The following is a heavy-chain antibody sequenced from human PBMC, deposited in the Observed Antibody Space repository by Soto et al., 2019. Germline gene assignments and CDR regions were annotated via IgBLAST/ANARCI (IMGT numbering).Heavy chain of an antibody. J-gene: IGHJ4*02. D-gene: IGHD6-19*01. CDR2: IYYSGST. V-gene: IGHV4-31*03. CDR3: ARDPSSGWYRGMYYFDY. CDR1: GGSISSGGYY. Sequence: SETLSLTCTVSGGSISSGGYYWSWIRQHPGKGLEWIGYIYYSGSTYYNPSLKSRVTISVDTSKNQFSLKLSSVTAADTAVYYCARDPSSGWYRGMYYFDYWGQGTLVTVSS.